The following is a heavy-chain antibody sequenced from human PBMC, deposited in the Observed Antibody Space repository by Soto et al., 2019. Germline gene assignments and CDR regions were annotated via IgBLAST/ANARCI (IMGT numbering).Heavy chain of an antibody. CDR1: GYSFSNTW. D-gene: IGHD6-19*01. CDR3: AKEAGSAYYGMDV. CDR2: IYPGNSET. Sequence: GESLKISCKGSGYSFSNTWINWVRQMPGKGLEWMGIIYPGNSETRYSPSFQGQVTISADKSINTAYLQWSSLKASDTATYYCAKEAGSAYYGMDVWSQGTTVTVSS. V-gene: IGHV5-51*01. J-gene: IGHJ6*02.